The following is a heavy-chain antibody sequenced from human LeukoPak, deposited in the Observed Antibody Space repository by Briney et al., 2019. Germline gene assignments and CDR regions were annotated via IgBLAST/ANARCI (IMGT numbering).Heavy chain of an antibody. Sequence: PGGSLRLSCAASGFTFSSYAMTWVRQAPGKGLEWVSGISASVGSTHYADSVKGRFTISRDNSKNTLYLQMNSLRAEDTAVYYCARSWYSDYWGQGTLVTVSS. V-gene: IGHV3-23*01. D-gene: IGHD2-15*01. CDR1: GFTFSSYA. J-gene: IGHJ4*02. CDR2: ISASVGST. CDR3: ARSWYSDY.